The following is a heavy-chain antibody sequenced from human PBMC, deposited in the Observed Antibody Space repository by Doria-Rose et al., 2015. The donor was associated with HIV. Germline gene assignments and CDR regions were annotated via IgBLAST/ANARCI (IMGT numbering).Heavy chain of an antibody. Sequence: QITLKESGPVLVKPTETLTPTRTVSGVSLSSPGMGVSWIRQPPGKALEWLANIFSDDERSYKTSLKSRLTISRGTSKSQVVLTMTDMDPVDTATYYCARIKSSRWYHKYYFDFWGQGTLVIVSA. J-gene: IGHJ4*02. V-gene: IGHV2-26*01. CDR2: IFSDDER. CDR3: ARIKSSRWYHKYYFDF. CDR1: GVSLSSPGMG. D-gene: IGHD6-13*01.